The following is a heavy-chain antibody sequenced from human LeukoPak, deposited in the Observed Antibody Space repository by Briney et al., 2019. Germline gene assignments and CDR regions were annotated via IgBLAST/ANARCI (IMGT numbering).Heavy chain of an antibody. D-gene: IGHD5-24*01. CDR3: ASAYPLMATINYPFDY. J-gene: IGHJ4*02. Sequence: GASVKVSCKASGYTFTSYYMHWVRQAPGQGLEWMGIINPSGGSTSYAQKFQGRVTMTRDMSTSTVYMELSSLRSEDTAVYYCASAYPLMATINYPFDYWGQGTLVTVSS. CDR2: INPSGGST. CDR1: GYTFTSYY. V-gene: IGHV1-46*01.